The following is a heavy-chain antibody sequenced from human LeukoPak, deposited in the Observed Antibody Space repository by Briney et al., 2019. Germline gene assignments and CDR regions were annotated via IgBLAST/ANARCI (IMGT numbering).Heavy chain of an antibody. D-gene: IGHD5-24*01. J-gene: IGHJ4*02. CDR1: GFTFSRHA. Sequence: GGSLRLSCAASGFTFSRHAMSWVRQAPGKGLEWVSTTGLNSVNTLCAESVQGRFSISRDNSKNTLDLQMDNLRVDDTAVYYCAKGDDIGKHPTRAYYFDAWGQGTLVTVSS. V-gene: IGHV3-23*01. CDR3: AKGDDIGKHPTRAYYFDA. CDR2: TGLNSVNT.